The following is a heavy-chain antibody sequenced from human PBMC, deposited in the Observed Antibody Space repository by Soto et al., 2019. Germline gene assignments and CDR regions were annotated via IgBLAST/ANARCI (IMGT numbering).Heavy chain of an antibody. Sequence: EVHLLESGGTLVQPGGSLRLSWVVSGFSCSSYAMGWVRQAPGKGLELVSSISGSGGDTYYGYSVKGRFTISRDNSKNTLCLEANSLTAEDTAVYYCAKHPIFGVVTHYFAHWGQGTLVTVSS. D-gene: IGHD3-3*01. J-gene: IGHJ4*02. CDR2: ISGSGGDT. V-gene: IGHV3-23*01. CDR1: GFSCSSYA. CDR3: AKHPIFGVVTHYFAH.